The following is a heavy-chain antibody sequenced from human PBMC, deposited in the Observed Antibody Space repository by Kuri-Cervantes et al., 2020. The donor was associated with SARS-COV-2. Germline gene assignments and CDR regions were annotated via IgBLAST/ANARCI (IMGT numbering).Heavy chain of an antibody. D-gene: IGHD3-10*02. CDR1: GYTFTSYG. CDR3: CSKHFDY. J-gene: IGHJ4*02. CDR2: ISAYNGNT. Sequence: ASVKVSCKASGYTFTSYGISWVRQAPGQGLEWMGWISAYNGNTNYAQKLQGRVTMTTDTSTNTAYMELSRLRSDDTAVYYCCSKHFDYWGQGTLVTVSS. V-gene: IGHV1-18*01.